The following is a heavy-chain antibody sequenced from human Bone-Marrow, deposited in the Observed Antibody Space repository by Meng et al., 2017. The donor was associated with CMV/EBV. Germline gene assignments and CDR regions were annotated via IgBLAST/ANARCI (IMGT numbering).Heavy chain of an antibody. V-gene: IGHV4-4*07. J-gene: IGHJ4*02. CDR3: ARAMVRGVQRYFDY. CDR2: IYTSGST. CDR1: GGSNSSYY. Sequence: GEAQEAGQRLVTPSETLSLTCTDSGGSNSSYYWRWLRQPAGKGLEWIGRIYTSGSTNYNPSLKSRVTMSVDTSKNQFSLKLSSVTAADTAVYYCARAMVRGVQRYFDYWGQGTLVTVSS. D-gene: IGHD3-10*01.